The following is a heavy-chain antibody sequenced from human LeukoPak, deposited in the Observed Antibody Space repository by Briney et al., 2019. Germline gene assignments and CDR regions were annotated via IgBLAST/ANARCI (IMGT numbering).Heavy chain of an antibody. Sequence: ASVKVSCKTSGYTFIDNFIHWVRQAPGQGLEWMGRINSNSGGTEYAQKFQGRVTMTRDTSISTAYMDLSSLRSDDTAIYYCARDLSSTPNWELDYWGLGTLVTVSS. J-gene: IGHJ4*02. D-gene: IGHD7-27*01. V-gene: IGHV1-2*06. CDR2: INSNSGGT. CDR3: ARDLSSTPNWELDY. CDR1: GYTFIDNF.